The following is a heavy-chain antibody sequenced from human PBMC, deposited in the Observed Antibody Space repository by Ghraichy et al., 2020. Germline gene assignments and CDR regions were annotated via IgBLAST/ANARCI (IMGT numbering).Heavy chain of an antibody. J-gene: IGHJ3*02. CDR2: IYYSGST. CDR3: ARHGGGTYGDDAFDI. V-gene: IGHV4-39*01. Sequence: SETLSLTCTVSGGSVSNSSYYWGWIRQPPGKGLEWIGSIYYSGSTYYNPSLKSRVSISVDTSKNQFSLKLSSVTAADTAVYYCARHGGGTYGDDAFDIWGQGTMVTVSS. D-gene: IGHD1-26*01. CDR1: GGSVSNSSYY.